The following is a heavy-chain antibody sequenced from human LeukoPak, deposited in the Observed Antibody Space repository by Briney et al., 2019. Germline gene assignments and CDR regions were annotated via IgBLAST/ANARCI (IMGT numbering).Heavy chain of an antibody. Sequence: GGSLRLSCAASGFTFSNAWMSWVRQAPGKGLEWVGRIKSKTDGGTTDYAAPVKGRFTISRDDSKNTLYLQVNSLKTEDTAVYYCTTGRDYDILTGDDAFDIWGQGTMVTVSS. V-gene: IGHV3-15*01. D-gene: IGHD3-9*01. CDR2: IKSKTDGGTT. CDR3: TTGRDYDILTGDDAFDI. CDR1: GFTFSNAW. J-gene: IGHJ3*02.